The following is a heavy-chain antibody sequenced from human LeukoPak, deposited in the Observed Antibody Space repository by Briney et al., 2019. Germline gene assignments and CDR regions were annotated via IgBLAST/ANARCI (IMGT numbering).Heavy chain of an antibody. CDR1: GFTFSSYS. D-gene: IGHD3-22*01. CDR2: FSISSSYI. Sequence: PGGSLRLSCAASGFTFSSYSMNWVRQAPGKGLEWVSSFSISSSYIYYADSEKGRFTISRDNAKNSLYLQLNSLRAEDTALYYCARSHYYDRSGYYGTFDYWGQGTLVTVSS. CDR3: ARSHYYDRSGYYGTFDY. J-gene: IGHJ4*02. V-gene: IGHV3-21*01.